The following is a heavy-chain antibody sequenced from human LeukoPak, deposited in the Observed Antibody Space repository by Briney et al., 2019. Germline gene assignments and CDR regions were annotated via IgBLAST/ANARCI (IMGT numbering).Heavy chain of an antibody. V-gene: IGHV3-23*01. CDR1: GFPFSSYA. CDR2: ITGSGTSI. D-gene: IGHD4/OR15-4a*01. J-gene: IGHJ4*02. CDR3: AKSTLGHY. Sequence: GGSLTLSFASPGFPFSSYAMSWVGQAPGKGLEWVSGITGSGTSIYYADSVKGRFTISRDNSKNTLYLQMNSLRAEDTAIYYYAKSTLGHYWDQGTLVTVSS.